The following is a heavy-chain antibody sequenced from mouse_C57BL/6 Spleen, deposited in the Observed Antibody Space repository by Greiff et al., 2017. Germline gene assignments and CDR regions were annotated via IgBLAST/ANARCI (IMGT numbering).Heavy chain of an antibody. CDR1: GYTFTDYE. V-gene: IGHV1-15*01. CDR3: TRTVTVHYYAMDY. J-gene: IGHJ4*01. CDR2: IDPETGGT. Sequence: QVQLQQSGAELVRPGASVTLSCKASGYTFTDYEMHWVKQTPVHGLEWIGAIDPETGGTAYNQKFKGKATLTADKSSSTASMELRSLTSDDSAVYYCTRTVTVHYYAMDYWGQGTSVTVSS. D-gene: IGHD1-1*01.